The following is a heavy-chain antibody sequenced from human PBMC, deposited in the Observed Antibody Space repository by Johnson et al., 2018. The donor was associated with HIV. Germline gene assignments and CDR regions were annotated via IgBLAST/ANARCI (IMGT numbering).Heavy chain of an antibody. J-gene: IGHJ3*02. CDR3: ARIAVVVQHDAFDI. D-gene: IGHD2-15*01. Sequence: QVQLVESGGGVVQPGASLRLSCAASGFTFSSYGMHWVRQAPGKGLDWVAFVRYDGSNKYYADSVKGRFTISRDNSKNTLYLQMNSLRAEDTAVYYCARIAVVVQHDAFDIWGQGTMVTVSS. CDR2: VRYDGSNK. CDR1: GFTFSSYG. V-gene: IGHV3-30*02.